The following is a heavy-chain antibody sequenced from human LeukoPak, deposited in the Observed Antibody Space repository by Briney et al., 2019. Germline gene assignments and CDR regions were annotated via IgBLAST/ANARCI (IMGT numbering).Heavy chain of an antibody. J-gene: IGHJ4*02. D-gene: IGHD6-13*01. CDR1: GFTFANYG. CDR3: AKDLLAAAGGPLDY. V-gene: IGHV3-23*01. CDR2: ISGSGDNT. Sequence: GGSLRLSCAASGFTFANYGMSWVRQAPGKGLEWVSAISGSGDNTYYADSVKGRFTISRDNSKNTLYLQMNSLRAEDTAVYYCAKDLLAAAGGPLDYWGQGTLVTVSS.